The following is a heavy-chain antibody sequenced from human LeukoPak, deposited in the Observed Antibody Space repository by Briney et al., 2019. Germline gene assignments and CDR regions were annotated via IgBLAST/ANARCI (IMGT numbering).Heavy chain of an antibody. D-gene: IGHD1-26*01. Sequence: GESLPISCQGSGYTFTAYWIGWVRQMPGKGLEWVGIIHPGDSDTRYSPSFQGQVTISADKSITTAYLQWSSLKASDTAMYYCGRHQHSGSYGSFDIWGQGTMVTVSS. CDR3: GRHQHSGSYGSFDI. J-gene: IGHJ3*02. V-gene: IGHV5-51*01. CDR1: GYTFTAYW. CDR2: IHPGDSDT.